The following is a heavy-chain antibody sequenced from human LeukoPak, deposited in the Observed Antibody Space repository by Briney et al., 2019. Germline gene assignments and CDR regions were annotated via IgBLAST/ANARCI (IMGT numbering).Heavy chain of an antibody. CDR1: GFSFSGYW. V-gene: IGHV3-7*03. J-gene: IGHJ4*02. Sequence: GGSLRLSCAASGFSFSGYWMTWVRQAPGKGLEWVADIKEDGSEKYYADFVKGRFTISRDNAKNSLDLQMNSLRAEDTAVYYCARRGSTDYWGQGTLVTVSS. CDR2: IKEDGSEK. CDR3: ARRGSTDY. D-gene: IGHD2/OR15-2a*01.